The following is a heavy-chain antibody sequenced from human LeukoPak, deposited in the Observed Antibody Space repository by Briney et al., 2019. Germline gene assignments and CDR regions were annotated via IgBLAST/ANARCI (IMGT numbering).Heavy chain of an antibody. D-gene: IGHD1-26*01. J-gene: IGHJ3*01. CDR3: ARVRGPYSGSGVKAIFDL. V-gene: IGHV3-7*01. CDR1: GITFRSFW. CDR2: IKQDGSET. Sequence: GGSLRLSCAASGITFRSFWMTWVRQAPGKGLEWVANIKQDGSETYYVDSVKGRFTISRGNAKNSLYLQMNTLRVADTAVYYCARVRGPYSGSGVKAIFDLWGQGTMVTVSS.